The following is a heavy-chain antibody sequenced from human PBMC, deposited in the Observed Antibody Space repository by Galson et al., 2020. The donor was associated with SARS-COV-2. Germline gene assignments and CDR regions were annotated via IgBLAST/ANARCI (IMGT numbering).Heavy chain of an antibody. J-gene: IGHJ3*01. V-gene: IGHV3-48*03. CDR2: ISGSGTNM. D-gene: IGHD2-15*01. CDR1: GFTFSSYE. Sequence: GESLKISCAGSGFTFSSYEMNWVRQAPGKGLEWLSYISGSGTNMYYADSVKGRFTISRDNAMNSLYLQMTSLRAEDTAVYSCASSYLAAASFFGAFDLCGLVTLFTVSS. CDR3: ASSYLAAASFFGAFDL.